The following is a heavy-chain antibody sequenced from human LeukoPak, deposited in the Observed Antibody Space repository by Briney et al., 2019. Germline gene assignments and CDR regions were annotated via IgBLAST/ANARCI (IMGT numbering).Heavy chain of an antibody. CDR1: GFTFSSYA. Sequence: GGSLRLSCAASGFTFSSYAMHWVRQAPGKGLEWVAVISYDGSNKYYADSVKGRFTISRDNSKNTLYLQMNSLRAEDTAVYYCAKSLRYFDWLLSDAFDIWGQGTMVTVSS. D-gene: IGHD3-9*01. CDR2: ISYDGSNK. J-gene: IGHJ3*02. V-gene: IGHV3-30-3*02. CDR3: AKSLRYFDWLLSDAFDI.